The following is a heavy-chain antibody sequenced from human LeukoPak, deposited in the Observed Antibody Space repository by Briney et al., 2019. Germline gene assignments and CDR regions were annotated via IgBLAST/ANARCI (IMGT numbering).Heavy chain of an antibody. D-gene: IGHD2/OR15-2a*01. CDR1: GYSISSGYY. Sequence: SETLSLTCTVSGYSISSGYYWGWIRQPPGKGLEWIGSIYHSGSTYYNPSLKSRVTISVDTSKNQFSLKLSSVTAADTAVYYCAGVPTILPDYYYMDVWGKGTTVTVSS. CDR2: IYHSGST. J-gene: IGHJ6*03. V-gene: IGHV4-38-2*02. CDR3: AGVPTILPDYYYMDV.